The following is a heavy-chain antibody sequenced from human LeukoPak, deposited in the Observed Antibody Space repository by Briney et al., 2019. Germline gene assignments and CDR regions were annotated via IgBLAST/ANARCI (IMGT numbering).Heavy chain of an antibody. Sequence: PGGSLRLSCAASGFTFSSYGMHWVRQAPGKGLEGVAVIWYDGSNKYYADSVKGRFTIPRDNSKNTLYLQMNSLRAEDTAVYYCARSYSSGWSERSYFDYWGQGTLVTVSS. CDR1: GFTFSSYG. CDR2: IWYDGSNK. V-gene: IGHV3-33*01. CDR3: ARSYSSGWSERSYFDY. J-gene: IGHJ4*02. D-gene: IGHD6-19*01.